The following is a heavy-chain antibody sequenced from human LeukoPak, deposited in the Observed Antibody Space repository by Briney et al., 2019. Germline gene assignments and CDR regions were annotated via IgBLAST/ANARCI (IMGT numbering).Heavy chain of an antibody. D-gene: IGHD1-26*01. V-gene: IGHV1-58*02. CDR3: AACYSGSYFGAFDI. CDR1: GFTFTSSA. J-gene: IGHJ3*02. CDR2: IVVGSGNT. Sequence: ASVKVSCKASGFTFTSSAMQWVRQARGQRLEWIGWIVVGSGNTSYAQKFQERVTITRDMSTSTAYMELSSLRSEDTAVYYCAACYSGSYFGAFDIWGQGTMVTVSS.